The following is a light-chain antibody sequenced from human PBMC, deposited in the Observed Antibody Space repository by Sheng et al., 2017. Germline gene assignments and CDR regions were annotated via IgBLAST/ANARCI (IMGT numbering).Light chain of an antibody. V-gene: IGKV1-5*03. CDR3: QQYHSHYG. J-gene: IGKJ2*03. Sequence: DIQMTQSPSTLSASVGDRVTITCRASQSIGSWLAWLQQKPGKAPKLLISLTSSLESGVPSRFSGSGSGTEFTLTISSLQPDDFATYYCQQYHSHYGFAQGTKLE. CDR1: QSIGSW. CDR2: LTS.